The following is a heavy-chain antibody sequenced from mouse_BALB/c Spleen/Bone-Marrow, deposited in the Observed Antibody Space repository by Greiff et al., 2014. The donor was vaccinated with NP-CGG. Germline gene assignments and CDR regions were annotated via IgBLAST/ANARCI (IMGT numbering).Heavy chain of an antibody. D-gene: IGHD4-1*01. J-gene: IGHJ2*01. CDR2: IYPGDGDT. V-gene: IGHV1-87*01. CDR1: GYTFTSYW. CDR3: ARLGRGLDY. Sequence: QVQLKESGAELARPGASVKLSCKASGYTFTSYWMQWVKQRPGQGLEWIGAIYPGDGDTRYTQKFKGEATLTADKSSSTAYMQLSSLASEDSAVYYCARLGRGLDYWGQGTTLTVSS.